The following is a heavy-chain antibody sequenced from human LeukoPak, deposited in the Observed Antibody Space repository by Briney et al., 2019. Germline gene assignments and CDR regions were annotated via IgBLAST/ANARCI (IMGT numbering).Heavy chain of an antibody. CDR2: ISYDGSNK. J-gene: IGHJ5*02. D-gene: IGHD3-10*01. V-gene: IGHV3-30*01. CDR3: ARGSMVRGVISDNWFDP. CDR1: GFTFSSYA. Sequence: PGGSLRLSCAASGFTFSSYAMHWVRQAPGQGLEWVAVISYDGSNKYYADSVKGRFTISRDNSKNTLYLQMNSLRAEDTAVYYCARGSMVRGVISDNWFDPWGQGTLVTVSS.